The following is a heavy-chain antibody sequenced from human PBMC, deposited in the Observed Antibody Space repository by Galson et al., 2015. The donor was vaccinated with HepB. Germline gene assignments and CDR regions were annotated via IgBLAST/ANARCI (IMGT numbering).Heavy chain of an antibody. CDR1: GFTVSSNY. Sequence: SLRLSCAASGFTVSSNYMSWVRQAPGKGLEWVSVIYSGGSTYYADSVKGRFTISRDNSKNTLYLQMNSLRAEDTAVYYCARGGSGYYDSSGRYGMDVWGQGTTVTVSS. CDR3: ARGGSGYYDSSGRYGMDV. J-gene: IGHJ6*02. CDR2: IYSGGST. V-gene: IGHV3-53*05. D-gene: IGHD3-22*01.